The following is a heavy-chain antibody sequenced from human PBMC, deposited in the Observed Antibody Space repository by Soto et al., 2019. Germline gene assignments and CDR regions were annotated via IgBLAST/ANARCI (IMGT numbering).Heavy chain of an antibody. Sequence: EVQLLESGGGLVQPGGSLRLSCAASGFAFSRYALSWVRQAPGKGLEWVSGMGGSVDSRSYADSVKGRFTISRDDSKNTLYLQMNSLRPEDTAVYYCARDHISGWYDNWGQGTLVTVSS. J-gene: IGHJ5*02. D-gene: IGHD6-19*01. CDR2: MGGSVDSR. CDR1: GFAFSRYA. CDR3: ARDHISGWYDN. V-gene: IGHV3-23*01.